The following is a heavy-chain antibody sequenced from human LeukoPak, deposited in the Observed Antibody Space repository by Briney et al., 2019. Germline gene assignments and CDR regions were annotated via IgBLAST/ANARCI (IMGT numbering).Heavy chain of an antibody. D-gene: IGHD2-15*01. V-gene: IGHV4-39*01. J-gene: IGHJ3*02. CDR1: GGSISSSSYY. CDR3: ATYLQDIVVVVAATPGAFDI. CDR2: IYYSGST. Sequence: SETLSLTCTVSGGSISSSSYYWGWIRQPPGKGLEWIGSIYYSGSTYYNPSLKSRVTISVDTSKNQFSLKLSSVTAADTAVYYCATYLQDIVVVVAATPGAFDIWGQGTMVTVSS.